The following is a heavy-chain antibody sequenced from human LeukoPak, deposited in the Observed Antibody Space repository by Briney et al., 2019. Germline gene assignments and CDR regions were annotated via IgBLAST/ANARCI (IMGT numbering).Heavy chain of an antibody. V-gene: IGHV3-23*01. J-gene: IGHJ4*02. CDR3: ARDAPVNIVVVPAANS. CDR2: ISGSGGST. D-gene: IGHD2-2*01. Sequence: GGSLRLSCAASGFTFSSYAMSWVRQAPGKGLEWVSAISGSGGSTYYADSVKGRLTISRDNSKNTLYLQMTSLRAEDTAVYYCARDAPVNIVVVPAANSWGQGTLVTVSS. CDR1: GFTFSSYA.